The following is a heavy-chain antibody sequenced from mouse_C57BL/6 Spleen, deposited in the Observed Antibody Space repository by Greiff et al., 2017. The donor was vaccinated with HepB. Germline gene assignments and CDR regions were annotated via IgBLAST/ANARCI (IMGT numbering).Heavy chain of an antibody. CDR2: IYPGDGDT. CDR1: GYAFSSYW. D-gene: IGHD2-4*01. Sequence: VQLQQSGAELVKPGASVKISCKASGYAFSSYWMNWVKQRPGKGLEWIGQIYPGDGDTNSNGKFKGKATLTADKSSSTAYMQLSSLTSEDSAVYFCARTYDYDPAWFAYWGQGTLVTVSA. J-gene: IGHJ3*01. V-gene: IGHV1-80*01. CDR3: ARTYDYDPAWFAY.